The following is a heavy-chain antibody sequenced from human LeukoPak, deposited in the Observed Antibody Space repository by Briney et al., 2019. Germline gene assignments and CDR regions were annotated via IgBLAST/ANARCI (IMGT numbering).Heavy chain of an antibody. V-gene: IGHV3-21*06. CDR3: ARRGYHDSSGYDY. Sequence: GGSLRLSCAASGFTFSSYAMNWVRQGPGKGLEWVSSISGSSTDIYYADSVKGRFTISRDNAKNSVFLQINNLGAEDTAIYYCARRGYHDSSGYDYWGQGTLVTVSS. CDR1: GFTFSSYA. CDR2: ISGSSTDI. J-gene: IGHJ4*02. D-gene: IGHD3-22*01.